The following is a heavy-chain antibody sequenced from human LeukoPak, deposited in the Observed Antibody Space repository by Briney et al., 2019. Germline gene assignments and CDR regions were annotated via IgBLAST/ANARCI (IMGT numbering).Heavy chain of an antibody. J-gene: IGHJ4*02. D-gene: IGHD6-13*01. CDR2: IGAYNGNT. Sequence: ASVKVSCKASGYTFTSYGISWVRQAPGQGLEWMGWIGAYNGNTNYAQKFQGRVTMTRDTSTSTVYMELSSLRSEDTAVYHCARADRRRPPYSSSWYSENIFDYWGQGTLVTVSS. CDR3: ARADRRRPPYSSSWYSENIFDY. V-gene: IGHV1-18*01. CDR1: GYTFTSYG.